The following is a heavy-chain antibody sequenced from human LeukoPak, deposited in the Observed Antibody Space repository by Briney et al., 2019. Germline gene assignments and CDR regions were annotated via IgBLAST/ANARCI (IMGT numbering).Heavy chain of an antibody. CDR3: ARGGGAFCGSDCYRNFDY. Sequence: GESLRLSCVASGLTVSSDYMSWVRQAPGEGLEWVSVIYSGGDTYYANSVKGRFTISRDNSKNTLYLQMSSVTADDTALYYCARGGGAFCGSDCYRNFDYWGQGTLATVSS. CDR1: GLTVSSDY. J-gene: IGHJ4*02. D-gene: IGHD2-21*02. CDR2: IYSGGDT. V-gene: IGHV3-66*02.